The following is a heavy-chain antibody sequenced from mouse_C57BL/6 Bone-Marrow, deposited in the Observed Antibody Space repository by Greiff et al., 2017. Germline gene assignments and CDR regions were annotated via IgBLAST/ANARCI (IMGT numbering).Heavy chain of an antibody. J-gene: IGHJ1*03. CDR2: IYPGSGST. CDR3: ARVSYSGISYGYFDV. CDR1: GYTFTSYW. D-gene: IGHD1-1*01. Sequence: QVQLQQPGAELVKPGASVKMSCKASGYTFTSYWITWVKQRPGQGLEWIGDIYPGSGSTNYNEKFKSKATLTVDTSSSTAYMQLSSLTSEDSAVYYFARVSYSGISYGYFDVWGTGTTVTVSS. V-gene: IGHV1-55*01.